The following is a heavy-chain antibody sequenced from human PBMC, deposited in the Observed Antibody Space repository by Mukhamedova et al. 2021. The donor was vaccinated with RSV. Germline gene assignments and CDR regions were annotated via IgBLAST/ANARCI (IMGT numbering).Heavy chain of an antibody. CDR3: ARASGGYSYGYYYYYYMDV. CDR2: INHSGST. Sequence: GKGLEWIGEINHSGSTNYNPSLKSRVTISVDTSKNQFSLKLSSVTAADTAVYYCARASGGYSYGYYYYYYMDVWGKGTTVTVSS. V-gene: IGHV4-34*01. D-gene: IGHD5-18*01. J-gene: IGHJ6*03.